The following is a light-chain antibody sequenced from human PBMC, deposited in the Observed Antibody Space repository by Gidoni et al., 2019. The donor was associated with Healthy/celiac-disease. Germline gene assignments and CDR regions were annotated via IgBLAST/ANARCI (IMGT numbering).Light chain of an antibody. Sequence: DIQMTQSTSSLSVFVGDRVTITCRESQSISSYLNWYQQKPGKAPKLLIYAASSLQSGVPSRFSGSGSGTDFTLTISSLQPEDFATYYCQQSYSTPTTFGQGTKVEIK. CDR3: QQSYSTPTT. V-gene: IGKV1-39*01. CDR2: AAS. CDR1: QSISSY. J-gene: IGKJ1*01.